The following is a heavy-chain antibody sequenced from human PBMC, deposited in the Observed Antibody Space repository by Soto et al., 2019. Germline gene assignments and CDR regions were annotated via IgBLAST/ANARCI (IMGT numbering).Heavy chain of an antibody. D-gene: IGHD3-3*01. Sequence: QVQLVESGGGVVQPGRSLRLSCAASGFTFSSYGMHWVRQAPGKGLEWVAVISYDGSNKNYADSVKGRFTISRDNSKNTQYLQMNSLRAEDTAVYYCAKEVWSGPMDVWGQGPTVTVSS. V-gene: IGHV3-30*18. CDR1: GFTFSSYG. CDR2: ISYDGSNK. CDR3: AKEVWSGPMDV. J-gene: IGHJ6*02.